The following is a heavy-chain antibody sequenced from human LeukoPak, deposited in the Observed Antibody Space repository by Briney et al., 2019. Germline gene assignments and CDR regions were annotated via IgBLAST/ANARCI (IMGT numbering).Heavy chain of an antibody. Sequence: PSETLSLTCTVTGGSLSSSVYYWGWIRQPPGRGLEWVGSLYYSGSTYNNPSLKSRVTISVDTSRNQFSLKLSSVTAADTAVYYCARRMGDIVVVPAAPNYFDYWGQGTLVTVSS. CDR2: LYYSGST. J-gene: IGHJ4*02. V-gene: IGHV4-39*01. CDR3: ARRMGDIVVVPAAPNYFDY. D-gene: IGHD2-2*01. CDR1: GGSLSSSVYY.